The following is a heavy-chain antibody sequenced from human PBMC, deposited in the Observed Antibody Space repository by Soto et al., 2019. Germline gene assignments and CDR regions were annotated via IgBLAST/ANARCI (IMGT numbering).Heavy chain of an antibody. Sequence: PSETLSLTCTVSGGSISSYYWSWIRQPPGKGLGWIGYIYYSGSTNYNPSLKSRVTISVDTSKNQFSLKLSSVTAADTAVYYCARVGIAAAGTIDPWGQGTLVTVSS. V-gene: IGHV4-59*01. CDR2: IYYSGST. J-gene: IGHJ5*02. D-gene: IGHD6-13*01. CDR1: GGSISSYY. CDR3: ARVGIAAAGTIDP.